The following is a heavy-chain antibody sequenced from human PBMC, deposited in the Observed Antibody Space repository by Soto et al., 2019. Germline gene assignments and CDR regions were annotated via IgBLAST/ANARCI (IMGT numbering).Heavy chain of an antibody. CDR1: GGTFSSYT. V-gene: IGHV1-69*02. CDR3: ARGSPPIVVVPAGTEYYYYYMDV. Sequence: QVQLVQSGAEVKKPGSSVKVSCKASGGTFSSYTISWVRQAPGQGLEWMGRIIPILGIANYAQKFQGRVTITVDKSTSTANMELSSLRSEDTAVYYCARGSPPIVVVPAGTEYYYYYMDVWGKGTTVTVSS. D-gene: IGHD2-2*01. CDR2: IIPILGIA. J-gene: IGHJ6*03.